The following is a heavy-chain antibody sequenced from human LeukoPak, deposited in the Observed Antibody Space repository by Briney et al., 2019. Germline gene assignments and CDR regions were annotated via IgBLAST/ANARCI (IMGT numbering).Heavy chain of an antibody. CDR3: ARGKDHDFWNPFDH. CDR1: GFTLSKYA. D-gene: IGHD3-3*01. CDR2: IDGSGGRP. Sequence: GGSLRLSCAASGFTLSKYAMTWVRQAPGKGLEWVSGIDGSGGRPPSADSVKGRFTISRDISKNTLYLQVDSLRAEDTAAYYCARGKDHDFWNPFDHWGQGTLVTVSS. J-gene: IGHJ4*02. V-gene: IGHV3-23*01.